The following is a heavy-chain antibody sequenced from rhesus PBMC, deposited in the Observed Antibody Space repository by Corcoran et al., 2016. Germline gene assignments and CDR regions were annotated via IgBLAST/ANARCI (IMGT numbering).Heavy chain of an antibody. Sequence: VEQLVESGGALVQPGASLSLSCAASAFTFSSYDMHWFRHAPGKGLVWVLAIGIGGGTYLPVYVNGRFTIFRDNAKNSLYLQMNSLRAEDTAVYYCARGHHGNYDGLDSWGQGVVVTVSS. D-gene: IGHD4-35*01. CDR3: ARGHHGNYDGLDS. CDR1: AFTFSSYD. J-gene: IGHJ6*01. V-gene: IGHV3-132*02. CDR2: IGIGGGT.